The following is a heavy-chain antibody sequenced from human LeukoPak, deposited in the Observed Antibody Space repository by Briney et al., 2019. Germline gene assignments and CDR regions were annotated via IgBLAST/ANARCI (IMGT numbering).Heavy chain of an antibody. CDR2: INHSGST. J-gene: IGHJ6*03. D-gene: IGHD6-13*01. V-gene: IGHV4-34*01. Sequence: PSETLSLTCAVYGGSSSGYYWSWIRQPPGKGLEWIGEINHSGSTNYNPSLKSRVTISVDTSKNQFSLKLSSVTAADTAVYYCARFGRIAAAGTGYYYYMDVWGKGTTVTVSS. CDR1: GGSSSGYY. CDR3: ARFGRIAAAGTGYYYYMDV.